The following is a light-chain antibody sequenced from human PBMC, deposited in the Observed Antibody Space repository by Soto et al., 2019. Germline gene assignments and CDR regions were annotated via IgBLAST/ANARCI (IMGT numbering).Light chain of an antibody. CDR2: GAS. Sequence: EIVLTQSPGTLSLSPGERATLSCRASQSVSSSYFAWYQQKPGQAPRLLIYGASSMATGIPDRFSGSGSGTDFTLAISRLEPEDFAVSYCQQYGSSPRTFGQGTKLEIK. V-gene: IGKV3-20*01. J-gene: IGKJ2*01. CDR1: QSVSSSY. CDR3: QQYGSSPRT.